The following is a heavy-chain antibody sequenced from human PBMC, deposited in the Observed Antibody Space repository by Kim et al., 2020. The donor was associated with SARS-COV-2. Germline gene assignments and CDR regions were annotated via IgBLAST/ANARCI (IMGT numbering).Heavy chain of an antibody. J-gene: IGHJ3*02. CDR3: ASERYYYGSGSRHLGAFDT. CDR1: GGSFSGYY. D-gene: IGHD3-10*01. Sequence: SETLSLTCAVYGGSFSGYYWSWIRQPPGKGLEWIGEINHSGSNNYNPSPKRRVTISVDTSKNQFSLKLSSVTAADTAVYYCASERYYYGSGSRHLGAFDTRGQGIMVPVS. CDR2: INHSGSN. V-gene: IGHV4-34*01.